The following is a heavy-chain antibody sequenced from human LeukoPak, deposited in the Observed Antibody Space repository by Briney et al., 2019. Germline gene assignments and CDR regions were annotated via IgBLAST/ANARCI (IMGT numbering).Heavy chain of an antibody. CDR3: ARDHPPYYYDSSAPT. Sequence: PSETLSLTCTVSGGSITSSSYYWGWIRQPPGKGPEWIGSIYYTGSTNYNPSLKSRVTISVDTSKNQFSLKLSSVTAADTAVYYCARDHPPYYYDSSAPTWGQGTLVTVSS. V-gene: IGHV4-39*07. CDR2: IYYTGST. J-gene: IGHJ4*02. CDR1: GGSITSSSYY. D-gene: IGHD3-22*01.